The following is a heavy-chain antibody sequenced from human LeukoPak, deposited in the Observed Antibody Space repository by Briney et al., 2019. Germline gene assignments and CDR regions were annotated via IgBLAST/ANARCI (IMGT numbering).Heavy chain of an antibody. V-gene: IGHV1-69*02. CDR3: ARAPAGMDV. D-gene: IGHD1-14*01. J-gene: IGHJ6*02. Sequence: LEWMGRIIPIFDIVNYTQKFQGRVTITADTITNTAYMELSSLRSEDTAVYFCARAPAGMDVWGQGTTVIVSS. CDR2: IIPIFDIV.